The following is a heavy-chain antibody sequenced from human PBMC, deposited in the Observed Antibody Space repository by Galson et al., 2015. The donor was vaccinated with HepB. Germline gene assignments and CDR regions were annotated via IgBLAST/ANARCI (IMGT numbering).Heavy chain of an antibody. CDR2: TYFRSKWYY. CDR1: GDSVSSNSAA. D-gene: IGHD7-27*01. Sequence: CAISGDSVSSNSAAWNWIRQSPSRGLEWLGITYFRSKWYYAYALSLKSRITINPDTSKIQFSLQLNSVTPEDTAVYYCARESGSRFDPWGQGILVTVSS. J-gene: IGHJ5*02. V-gene: IGHV6-1*01. CDR3: ARESGSRFDP.